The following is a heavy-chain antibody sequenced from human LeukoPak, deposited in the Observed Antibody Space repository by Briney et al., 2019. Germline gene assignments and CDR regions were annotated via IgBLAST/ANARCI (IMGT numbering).Heavy chain of an antibody. CDR2: VYYSGSS. V-gene: IGHV4-31*03. D-gene: IGHD2-15*01. CDR3: ARGLSAYCSGGSCYSD. J-gene: IGHJ4*02. CDR1: GGSVSSDEYY. Sequence: SQTLSLTCTVSGGSVSSDEYYWSWVRQHQGQGLEWIGYVYYSGSSYYIPSLESRVTMSVDVSKNQFSLELRSVTAADTAVYYCARGLSAYCSGGSCYSDWGQGTLVTVSS.